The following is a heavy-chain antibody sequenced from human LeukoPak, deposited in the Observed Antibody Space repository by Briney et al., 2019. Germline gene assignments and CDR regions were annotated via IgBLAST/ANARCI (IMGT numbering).Heavy chain of an antibody. CDR3: ARCSIDCYYDSSGYDY. Sequence: PGGSLRLSCAASGFTFSSYSMNWVRQAPGKGLEWVSSISSSSSYIYYADSVKCRFTISRDNAKNSLYLQMNSLRAKDTAVYYCARCSIDCYYDSSGYDYWGQGTLVTVSS. D-gene: IGHD3-22*01. V-gene: IGHV3-21*01. J-gene: IGHJ4*02. CDR1: GFTFSSYS. CDR2: ISSSSSYI.